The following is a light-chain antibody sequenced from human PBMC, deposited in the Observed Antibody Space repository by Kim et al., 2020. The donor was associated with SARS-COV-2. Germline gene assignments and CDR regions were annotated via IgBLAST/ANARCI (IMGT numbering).Light chain of an antibody. CDR1: NGDIGDHNY. V-gene: IGLV2-11*01. Sequence: GQSVTIPLTATNGDIGDHNYVSWYQHHPGKAPKLMTYAVTKRPSGVPDRFSGSKSGNTASLTISGLQAEDEADYYCCAYAGSYILLFGGGTQLTVL. J-gene: IGLJ2*01. CDR3: CAYAGSYILL. CDR2: AVT.